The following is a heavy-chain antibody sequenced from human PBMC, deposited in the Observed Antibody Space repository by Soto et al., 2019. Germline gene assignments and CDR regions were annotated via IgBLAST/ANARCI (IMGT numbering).Heavy chain of an antibody. J-gene: IGHJ6*02. CDR3: AKDIWRSSGGSDGMDV. D-gene: IGHD2-15*01. V-gene: IGHV3-30*18. Sequence: LRLSCAASGFTFSSYGMHWVRQAPGKGLEWVAVISYDGSNKYYADSVKGRFTISRDNSKNTLYLQMNSLRAEDTAVYYCAKDIWRSSGGSDGMDVWGQGTTVTVSS. CDR2: ISYDGSNK. CDR1: GFTFSSYG.